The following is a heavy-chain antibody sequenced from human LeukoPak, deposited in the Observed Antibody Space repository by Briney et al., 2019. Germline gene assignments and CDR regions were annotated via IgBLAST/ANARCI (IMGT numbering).Heavy chain of an antibody. CDR3: AKDRGSYPRGTFDY. V-gene: IGHV3-7*01. CDR1: GFTFSSYW. J-gene: IGHJ4*02. CDR2: IKQDGSEK. Sequence: GGSLRLSCAASGFTFSSYWMSWVRQAPGKGLEWVANIKQDGSEKYYVDSVKGRFTISRDNSKNTLYLQMNSLRAEDTAVYYCAKDRGSYPRGTFDYWGQGTLVTVSS. D-gene: IGHD1-26*01.